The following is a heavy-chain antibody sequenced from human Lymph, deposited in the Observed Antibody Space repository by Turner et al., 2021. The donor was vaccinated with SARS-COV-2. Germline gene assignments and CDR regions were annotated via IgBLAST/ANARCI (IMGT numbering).Heavy chain of an antibody. D-gene: IGHD2-15*01. CDR2: ISISSSTI. J-gene: IGHJ6*02. V-gene: IGHV3-48*02. CDR3: ARDRGGYGAYYYGMDV. Sequence: EVQLVESGGGLVQPGGSLRLSWAALGFTFSSYSMNWVRQAPGKGLEWVSYISISSSTIYYADSVKGRFTISRDNAKNSLYLQMNSLRDEDTAVYYCARDRGGYGAYYYGMDVWGQGTTVTVSS. CDR1: GFTFSSYS.